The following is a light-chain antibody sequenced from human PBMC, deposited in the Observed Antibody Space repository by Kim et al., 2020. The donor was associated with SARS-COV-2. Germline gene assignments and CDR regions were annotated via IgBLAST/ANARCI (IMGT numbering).Light chain of an antibody. CDR3: GTWDSRLSVWV. CDR2: DNN. V-gene: IGLV1-51*01. J-gene: IGLJ3*02. Sequence: QSVLTQPPSVSAAPGQEVTISCSGSSSNIGNNYVSWYQQLPGTAPKLLIYDNNKRPSGIPDRFSGSKSGTSATLGITGLQIGDEADYYCGTWDSRLSVWVFGGGTQLTVL. CDR1: SSNIGNNY.